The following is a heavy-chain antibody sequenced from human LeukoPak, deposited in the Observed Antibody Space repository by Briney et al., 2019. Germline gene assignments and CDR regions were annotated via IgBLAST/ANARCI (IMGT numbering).Heavy chain of an antibody. V-gene: IGHV6-1*01. D-gene: IGHD3-3*01. CDR2: TYYRSKWYD. Sequence: SQTLSLTCAISGDSVSSNSATWNWIRQSPSRGLEWLGRTYYRSKWYDDYAVSVKSRITINPDTSKNQFSLQLNSMTPEDTAVYYCARGELLRFLGHFGYWGQGTLVTVSS. J-gene: IGHJ4*02. CDR3: ARGELLRFLGHFGY. CDR1: GDSVSSNSAT.